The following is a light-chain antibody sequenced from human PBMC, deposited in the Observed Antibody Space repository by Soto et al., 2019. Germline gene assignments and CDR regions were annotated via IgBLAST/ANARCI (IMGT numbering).Light chain of an antibody. Sequence: DIQMTQSPSSLSASVGDRVTITCQASQDISNYLNWYQQKPGKAPKLLIYDASNLETGVPSRFSGSGSGTEITFTISSLQPEDIATYYCQQYDNLPPLTFGGGTKVEIK. CDR3: QQYDNLPPLT. CDR2: DAS. J-gene: IGKJ4*01. CDR1: QDISNY. V-gene: IGKV1-33*01.